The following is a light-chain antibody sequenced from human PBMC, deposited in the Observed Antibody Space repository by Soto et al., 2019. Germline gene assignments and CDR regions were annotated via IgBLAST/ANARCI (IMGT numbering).Light chain of an antibody. CDR2: GAS. CDR1: QSVSSD. J-gene: IGKJ3*01. Sequence: EIVMTQSPATLSVSPGERATLSCRASQSVSSDFAWYQQKPGQAPRLLIYGASSRATGIPARFSGSGSGTEFTLTISSRQSEDFAVYYCQQYNNWPPTFGPGTKVDIK. V-gene: IGKV3-15*01. CDR3: QQYNNWPPT.